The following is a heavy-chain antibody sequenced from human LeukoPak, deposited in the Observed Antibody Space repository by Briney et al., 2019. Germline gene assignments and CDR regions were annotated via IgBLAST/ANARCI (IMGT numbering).Heavy chain of an antibody. V-gene: IGHV3-23*01. CDR2: ISAGGGAT. J-gene: IGHJ6*02. D-gene: IGHD6-6*01. CDR3: AKGLSIAARPDYFYYYAMDV. Sequence: SGGSLRLSCVASGFTFSSYAMSWVRQAPGKGLEWVSGISAGGGATYYANSMKGRFTISRDNSKNTLYLRVNSLRAEDTAIYYCAKGLSIAARPDYFYYYAMDVWGQGTTVSVSS. CDR1: GFTFSSYA.